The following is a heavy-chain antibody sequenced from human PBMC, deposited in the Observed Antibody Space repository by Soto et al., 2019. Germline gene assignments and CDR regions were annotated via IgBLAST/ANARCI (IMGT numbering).Heavy chain of an antibody. CDR3: ARVSVGVAAETLWVGGEDV. V-gene: IGHV3-11*01. D-gene: IGHD6-13*01. CDR2: IGRVGNYV. CDR1: GFNFSDYY. Sequence: QVQLVESGGGLVKPGGSLRLSCAASGFNFSDYYMSWIRQAPGKGLEWVSYIGRVGNYVFYGDSVKGRFTISRDNANDSLFLQMDSLTTDDTAVYFCARVSVGVAAETLWVGGEDVWGQGTTVTVSS. J-gene: IGHJ6*02.